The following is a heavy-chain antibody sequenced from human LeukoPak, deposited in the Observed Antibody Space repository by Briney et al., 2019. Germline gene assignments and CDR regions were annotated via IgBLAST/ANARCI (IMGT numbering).Heavy chain of an antibody. J-gene: IGHJ4*02. V-gene: IGHV3-23*01. CDR1: GFIFSSYA. CDR2: ISGSGGST. CDR3: AKDRYYYDSSGPDLIFDY. D-gene: IGHD3-22*01. Sequence: PGGSLRLSCAASGFIFSSYAMSWVRQAPGKGLEWVSAISGSGGSTYYADSVKGRFTISRDNSKNTLYLQMNSLRAEDTAVYYCAKDRYYYDSSGPDLIFDYWGQGTLVTVSS.